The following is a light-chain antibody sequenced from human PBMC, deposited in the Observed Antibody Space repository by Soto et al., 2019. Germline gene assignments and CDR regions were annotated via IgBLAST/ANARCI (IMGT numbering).Light chain of an antibody. CDR3: QQYRSSPLT. Sequence: EIVLTQSPGTLSLSAGERATLSCRASQSVSSSYLAWYQQKPGQAPRLLIYDASSRATGIPDRFSGSGSGTDFTLTISRLEPEDFAVNYCQQYRSSPLTFGQGTKVEIK. J-gene: IGKJ1*01. CDR1: QSVSSSY. CDR2: DAS. V-gene: IGKV3-20*01.